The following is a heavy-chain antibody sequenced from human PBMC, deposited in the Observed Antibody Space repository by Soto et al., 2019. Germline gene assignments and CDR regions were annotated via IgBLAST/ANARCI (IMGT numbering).Heavy chain of an antibody. V-gene: IGHV1-18*01. J-gene: IGHJ5*02. CDR1: GHTFTSYV. D-gene: IGHD3-3*01. CDR3: ARDARTRYDFWSGYSWFDP. CDR2: ISAYNGNT. Sequence: ASVKVSCKASGHTFTSYVISWVRQAPGQGLGWMGWISAYNGNTNYAQKLQGRVTMTTDTSTSTAYMELRSLRSDDTAVYYCARDARTRYDFWSGYSWFDPWGQGTLVTVSS.